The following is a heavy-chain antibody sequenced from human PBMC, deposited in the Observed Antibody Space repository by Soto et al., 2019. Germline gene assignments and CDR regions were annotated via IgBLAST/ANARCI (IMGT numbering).Heavy chain of an antibody. Sequence: SETLSLTCAVYGGSFSGYYWSWIRQPPGKGLEWIGEINHSGSTNYNPSLKSRVTISVDTSKNQFSLKLSSVTAADTAVYYCARPGYCSSTSCYKGARFDYWGQGTLVTVSS. J-gene: IGHJ4*02. CDR3: ARPGYCSSTSCYKGARFDY. V-gene: IGHV4-34*01. CDR1: GGSFSGYY. CDR2: INHSGST. D-gene: IGHD2-2*02.